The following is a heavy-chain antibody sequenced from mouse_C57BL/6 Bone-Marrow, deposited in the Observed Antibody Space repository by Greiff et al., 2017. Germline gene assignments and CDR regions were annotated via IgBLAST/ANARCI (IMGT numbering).Heavy chain of an antibody. CDR3: ARGGSSYGNCVVAF. CDR2: IYPGDGGT. CDR1: GYTFTSYW. Sequence: VQLQQPGAELVKPGASVKMSCKASGYTFTSYWITWVKQRPGQGLEWIGDIYPGDGGTNYNEKFKSKATLTVDTSSSTAYMQLSSLTSEDSADYYCARGGSSYGNCVVAFGGRGTRVTVSA. D-gene: IGHD2-1*01. V-gene: IGHV1-55*01. J-gene: IGHJ3*01.